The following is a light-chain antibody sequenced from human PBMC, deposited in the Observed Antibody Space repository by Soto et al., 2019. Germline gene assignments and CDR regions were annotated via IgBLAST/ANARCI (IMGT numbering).Light chain of an antibody. V-gene: IGKV1-5*03. J-gene: IGKJ1*01. CDR1: QSISTW. CDR3: QQYDDYPWT. CDR2: RAS. Sequence: IQLTQSPSSLSASVGDRFTSTFLASQSISTWLAWFQQKPGKAPKLLIYRASSLESGAPSRFSGTGSGTEFTLTISSLQPDDFATYYCQQYDDYPWTFGQGTKVDIK.